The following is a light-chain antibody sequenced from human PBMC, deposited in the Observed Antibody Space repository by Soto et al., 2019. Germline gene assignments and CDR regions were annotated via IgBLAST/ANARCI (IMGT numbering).Light chain of an antibody. V-gene: IGLV1-44*01. J-gene: IGLJ3*02. Sequence: QSVVTQPPSASGTPGQTVTISCSGTKSNIGTNAVTWYQHLPGTAPKLLIYNDNVRPSGVPDRISGSKSGASASLAINGLQSEDEADYYCAAWDDSLNGRLFGGGTKLTVL. CDR3: AAWDDSLNGRL. CDR2: NDN. CDR1: KSNIGTNA.